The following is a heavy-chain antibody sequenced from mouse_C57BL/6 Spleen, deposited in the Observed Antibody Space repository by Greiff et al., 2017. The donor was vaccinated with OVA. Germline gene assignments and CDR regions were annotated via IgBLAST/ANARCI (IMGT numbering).Heavy chain of an antibody. CDR3: AITTVVAEGYYAMDY. CDR2: IDPANGNT. J-gene: IGHJ4*01. D-gene: IGHD1-1*01. Sequence: VQLKESVAELVRPGASVKLSCTASGFNIKNTYMHWVKQRPEQGLEWIGRIDPANGNTKYAPKFQGKATITADTSSNTAYLQLSSLTSEDTAIYYCAITTVVAEGYYAMDYWGQGTSVTVSS. CDR1: GFNIKNTY. V-gene: IGHV14-3*01.